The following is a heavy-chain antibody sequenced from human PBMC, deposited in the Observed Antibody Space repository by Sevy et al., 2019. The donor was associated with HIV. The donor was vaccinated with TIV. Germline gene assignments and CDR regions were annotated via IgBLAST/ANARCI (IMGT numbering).Heavy chain of an antibody. V-gene: IGHV4-31*03. Sequence: SETLSLTCTVSGGSISSGGYYWSWIRQHPGKGLEWIGYIYYSGSTYYNPSLKSRVTISVDTSKNQFSLKLSSVTAADTAVYYCARGITMVRGVSGRWFDPCGQGTLVTVSS. J-gene: IGHJ5*02. CDR1: GGSISSGGYY. CDR2: IYYSGST. CDR3: ARGITMVRGVSGRWFDP. D-gene: IGHD3-10*01.